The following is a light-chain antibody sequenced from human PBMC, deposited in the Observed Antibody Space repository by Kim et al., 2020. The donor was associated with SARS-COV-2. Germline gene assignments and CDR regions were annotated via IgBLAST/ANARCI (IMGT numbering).Light chain of an antibody. CDR1: SSDVGGYNH. CDR3: SSYTSSSTYV. Sequence: QSVLTQPASVSGSPGQSITISCTGTSSDVGGYNHVSWYQQHPGKAPKLMIYDVIKRPSGVSNRFSGSKSGNTASLTISGLQAEDEADYYCSSYTSSSTYVFGTGTKVTVL. CDR2: DVI. J-gene: IGLJ1*01. V-gene: IGLV2-14*01.